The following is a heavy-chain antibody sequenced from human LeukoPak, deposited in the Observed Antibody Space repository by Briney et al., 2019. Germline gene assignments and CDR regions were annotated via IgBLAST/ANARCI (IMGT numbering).Heavy chain of an antibody. J-gene: IGHJ6*03. V-gene: IGHV4-31*03. CDR1: GGSISSGGYY. Sequence: PSQTLSLTCIVSGGSISSGGYYWSWIRQHPGKGLEWIGYIYHSGNSYYNPSLKSRVIISVDTSKNQFSLKLNSVTAADTAVYYYARDTACSIWFHYYYYMDVWGKGTTVTVSS. D-gene: IGHD3-10*01. CDR3: ARDTACSIWFHYYYYMDV. CDR2: IYHSGNS.